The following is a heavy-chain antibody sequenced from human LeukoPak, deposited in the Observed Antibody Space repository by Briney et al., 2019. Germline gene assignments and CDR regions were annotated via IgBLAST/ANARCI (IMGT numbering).Heavy chain of an antibody. CDR3: TRTSYYDSSCYYS. Sequence: GGSLRLSCTASGFSFGDYAMSWVRQAPGKGLEWVGLIRNKAYGGTTEYAASVRGRFTISRDDSKSIAYLQMNSLKIEDTAVYYCTRTSYYDSSCYYSWGQGTLVTVSS. CDR1: GFSFGDYA. CDR2: IRNKAYGGTT. V-gene: IGHV3-49*04. D-gene: IGHD3-22*01. J-gene: IGHJ5*02.